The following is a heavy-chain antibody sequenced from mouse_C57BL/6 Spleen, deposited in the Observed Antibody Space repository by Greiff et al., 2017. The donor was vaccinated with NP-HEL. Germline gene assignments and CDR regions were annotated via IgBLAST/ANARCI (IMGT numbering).Heavy chain of an antibody. CDR2: ISYAGSN. J-gene: IGHJ2*01. Sequence: EVQLVESGPGLVKPSQSLSLTCSVTGYSITSGYYWNWIRQFPGNKLEWVGYISYAGSNNYNPSLKNRISITRDTAKNQFFLKLNSVTTEDTATYYCARERFPYYFDYWGQGTTLTVSS. CDR3: ARERFPYYFDY. CDR1: GYSITSGYY. V-gene: IGHV3-6*01.